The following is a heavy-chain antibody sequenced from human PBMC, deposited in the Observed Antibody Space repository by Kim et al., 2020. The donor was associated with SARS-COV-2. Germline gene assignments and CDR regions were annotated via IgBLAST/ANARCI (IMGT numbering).Heavy chain of an antibody. D-gene: IGHD1-26*01. CDR2: MNPNSGNT. CDR1: GYTFTSYD. CDR3: ATGLVGATTPFFDY. Sequence: ASVKVSCKASGYTFTSYDINWVRQATGQGLEWMGWMNPNSGNTGYAQKFQGRVTMTRNTSISTAYMELSSLRSEDTAVYYCATGLVGATTPFFDYWGQGTLVTVSS. V-gene: IGHV1-8*01. J-gene: IGHJ4*02.